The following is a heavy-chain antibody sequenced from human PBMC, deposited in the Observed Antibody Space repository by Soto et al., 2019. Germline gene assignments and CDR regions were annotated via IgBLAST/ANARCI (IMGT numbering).Heavy chain of an antibody. CDR3: ARHDDIVVVPAAISAFDI. D-gene: IGHD2-2*02. J-gene: IGHJ3*02. Sequence: EWLKLSYKVCRYRFTSDWSIRVRQMPGKGLEWMGRIDPSDSYTNYSPSFQGHVTISADKSISTAYLQWRSLKASDTAMYYCARHDDIVVVPAAISAFDIGGQGTMATVSS. CDR2: IDPSDSYT. V-gene: IGHV5-10-1*01. CDR1: RYRFTSDW.